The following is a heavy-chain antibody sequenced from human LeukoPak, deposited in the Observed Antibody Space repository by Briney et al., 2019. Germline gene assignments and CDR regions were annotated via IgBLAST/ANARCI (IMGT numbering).Heavy chain of an antibody. J-gene: IGHJ4*02. V-gene: IGHV3-21*06. CDR2: IGPTGSDR. Sequence: GGSLRLSCTASGLTFSTSGFNWVRQAPGKGLEWVASIGPTGSDRYHADSIKGRFTISRDNANNFLYLQMNSLRAEDTAVYYCATETNGRHYDYWGQGTLLTISS. CDR3: ATETNGRHYDY. D-gene: IGHD1-14*01. CDR1: GLTFSTSG.